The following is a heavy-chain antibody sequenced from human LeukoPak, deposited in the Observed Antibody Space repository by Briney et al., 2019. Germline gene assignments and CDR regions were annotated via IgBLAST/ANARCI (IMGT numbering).Heavy chain of an antibody. CDR3: ARAVGTTTADFDY. CDR2: IYYAEST. Sequence: SETLSLTCTVSGGSISSYYWSWIRQPPGKGLEWIGYIYYAESTNYNPSLKSRVTISVDTSKNQFSLKLSSVTAADTAVYYCARAVGTTTADFDYWGQGALVTVSS. J-gene: IGHJ4*02. V-gene: IGHV4-59*01. D-gene: IGHD1-26*01. CDR1: GGSISSYY.